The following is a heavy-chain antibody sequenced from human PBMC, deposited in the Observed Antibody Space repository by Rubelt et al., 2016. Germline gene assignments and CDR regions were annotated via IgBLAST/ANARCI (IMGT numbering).Heavy chain of an antibody. Sequence: QVQLVQSGAEVKKPGSSVKVSCKASGGTFSSYAISWVRQAPGQGLEWMGGIIPIFGTANYAQKFQGRVTITADESTSTAYMELSSLRSEDTAVYYCARDALGYSGYDFSVREDYFDYWGQGTLVTVSS. V-gene: IGHV1-69*01. CDR2: IIPIFGTA. CDR1: GGTFSSYA. J-gene: IGHJ4*02. D-gene: IGHD5-12*01. CDR3: ARDALGYSGYDFSVREDYFDY.